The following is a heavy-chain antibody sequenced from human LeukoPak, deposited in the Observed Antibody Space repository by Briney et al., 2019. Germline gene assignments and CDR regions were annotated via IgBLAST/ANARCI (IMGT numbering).Heavy chain of an antibody. CDR2: MNPNSGNT. V-gene: IGHV1-8*01. Sequence: ASVKVSCKASGYTFTSYDINWVRQATGQGLEWMGWMNPNSGNTGYAQKFQGRVTMTRNTSISTAYMELSSLRSEDTAVYYCARTPYSGSYYRGIDWFDPWGQGTLATVSS. CDR1: GYTFTSYD. CDR3: ARTPYSGSYYRGIDWFDP. J-gene: IGHJ5*02. D-gene: IGHD1-26*01.